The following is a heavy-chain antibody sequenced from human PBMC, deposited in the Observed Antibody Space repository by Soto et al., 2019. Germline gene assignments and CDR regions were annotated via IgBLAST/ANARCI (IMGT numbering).Heavy chain of an antibody. CDR1: GYPFTSFD. CDR3: ARGGYSSGYHY. Sequence: QVQLLQSGTEVKEPGPQVKVSCRASGYPFTSFDISWVRQAPGQGLEWVGWTTASNTHTNYAQKLQGRVTMTTDTSTTTAYMELRSLRSDDTAIYYCARGGYSSGYHYWGQGTLVTVSS. CDR2: TTASNTHT. D-gene: IGHD3-22*01. V-gene: IGHV1-18*04. J-gene: IGHJ4*02.